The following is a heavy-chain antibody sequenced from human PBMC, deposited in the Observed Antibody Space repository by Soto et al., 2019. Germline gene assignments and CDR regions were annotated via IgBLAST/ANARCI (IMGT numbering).Heavy chain of an antibody. J-gene: IGHJ4*02. V-gene: IGHV3-23*01. D-gene: IGHD5-18*01. CDR1: GFTVTSNG. Sequence: EVKLLESGGGLVQPGGSLRLSCGVSGFTVTSNGVSWVRQAPGKGLEWVSAISPNGQGIWYADSVKGRFTISRDISRNTVFLQMDSLRAEDTAVYYCARHPRDDYGYGGSGIFDSWGQGALVTVSS. CDR2: ISPNGQGI. CDR3: ARHPRDDYGYGGSGIFDS.